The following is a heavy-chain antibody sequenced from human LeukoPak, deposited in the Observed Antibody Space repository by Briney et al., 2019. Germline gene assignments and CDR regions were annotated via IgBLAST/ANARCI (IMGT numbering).Heavy chain of an antibody. Sequence: GGSLRLSCAASGFTFSSYGMHWVRQAPGKGLEWVAVISYDGSNKYYADSVKGRFTISRDNSKNTLYLQMNSLRAEDTAVYYCAREGRELGMLFLDDTFDYWGQGALVTVSS. J-gene: IGHJ4*02. D-gene: IGHD7-27*01. CDR2: ISYDGSNK. V-gene: IGHV3-30*03. CDR1: GFTFSSYG. CDR3: AREGRELGMLFLDDTFDY.